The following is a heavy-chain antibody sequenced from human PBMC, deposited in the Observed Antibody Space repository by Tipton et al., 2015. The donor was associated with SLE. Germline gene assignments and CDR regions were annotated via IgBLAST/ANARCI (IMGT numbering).Heavy chain of an antibody. V-gene: IGHV4-61*01. CDR3: ARVVSWGTGTLFDY. Sequence: TLSLTCTVSGGSVSSGSYYWSWIRQPPGKGLEWIGYIYYSGSTNYNPSLKSRVTISVDTSKNQFSLKPSSVTAADTAVYYCARVVSWGTGTLFDYWGQGTLVTVSS. CDR1: GGSVSSGSYY. CDR2: IYYSGST. J-gene: IGHJ4*02. D-gene: IGHD1-1*01.